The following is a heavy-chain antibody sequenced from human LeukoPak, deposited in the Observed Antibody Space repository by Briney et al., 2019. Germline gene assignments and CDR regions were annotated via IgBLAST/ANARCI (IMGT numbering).Heavy chain of an antibody. CDR3: ARSTTVGPIGAFDI. CDR1: GYTFTSYA. V-gene: IGHV1-2*06. CDR2: INPNSGGT. J-gene: IGHJ3*02. D-gene: IGHD4-11*01. Sequence: ASVNVSCKASGYTFTSYAMNWVRQAPGQGLEWMGRINPNSGGTNYAQKFQGRVTMTRDTSISTAYMELSRLRSDDTAVYYCARSTTVGPIGAFDIWGQGTMVTVSS.